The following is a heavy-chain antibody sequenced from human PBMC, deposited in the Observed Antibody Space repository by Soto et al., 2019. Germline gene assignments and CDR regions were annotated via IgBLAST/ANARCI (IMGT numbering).Heavy chain of an antibody. Sequence: QVQLQESGPGLVKPSETLSLTCTVSGGSISSYYWSWIRQPPGKGLGWIGYSYYSGSTNHNPSLKSRVTISVDTSKNQFSVKLGSVAAADTAVYYCARQRGNSYGSGSEFDYWGQGTLVTVSS. V-gene: IGHV4-59*08. CDR1: GGSISSYY. CDR3: ARQRGNSYGSGSEFDY. D-gene: IGHD3-10*01. J-gene: IGHJ4*02. CDR2: SYYSGST.